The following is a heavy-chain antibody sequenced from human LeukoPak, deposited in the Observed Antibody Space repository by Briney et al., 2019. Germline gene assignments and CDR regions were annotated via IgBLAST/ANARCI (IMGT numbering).Heavy chain of an antibody. V-gene: IGHV4-59*11. J-gene: IGHJ4*02. CDR1: GGSISSHY. CDR2: IYHSGGN. Sequence: SETLSLTCSVSGGSISSHYWSWIRQPPGKALEWIGYIYHSGGNRYNPSLKSRVTISLDTSKNQLSLRLSSVTAADTAVYYCAKVGSYDSSGYYFSDWGQGTLVTVSS. CDR3: AKVGSYDSSGYYFSD. D-gene: IGHD3-22*01.